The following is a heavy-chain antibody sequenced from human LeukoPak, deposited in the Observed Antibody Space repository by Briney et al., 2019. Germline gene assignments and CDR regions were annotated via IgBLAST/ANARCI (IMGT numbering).Heavy chain of an antibody. CDR3: ARELRSNYYYDSSGYNL. D-gene: IGHD3-22*01. CDR2: INPNSGGT. CDR1: GYTFTGYY. V-gene: IGHV1-2*02. J-gene: IGHJ5*02. Sequence: GASVKVSCKASGYTFTGYYMLWVRQAPGQGLEWMGWINPNSGGTNYAQKFQGRVTMTRDTPISTAYMELSRLRSDDTAVYYCARELRSNYYYDSSGYNLWGQGTLVTVSS.